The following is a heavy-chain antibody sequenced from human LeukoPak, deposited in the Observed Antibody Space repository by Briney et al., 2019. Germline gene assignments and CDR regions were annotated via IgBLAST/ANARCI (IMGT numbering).Heavy chain of an antibody. Sequence: SETLSLTCTVSGDSISSSGRFYWGWLRQPPGKGLEWIGSMDYSGTTDYNPSLKSRVTLSVDTSKDQFSLKLTSVTAADTALYYCARDHYNKSWYKYWGQGTLVTVS. CDR3: ARDHYNKSWYKY. CDR2: MDYSGTT. D-gene: IGHD6-13*01. J-gene: IGHJ4*02. V-gene: IGHV4-39*02. CDR1: GDSISSSGRFY.